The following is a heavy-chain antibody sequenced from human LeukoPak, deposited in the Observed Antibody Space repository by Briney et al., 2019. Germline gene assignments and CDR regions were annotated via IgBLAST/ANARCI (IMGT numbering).Heavy chain of an antibody. V-gene: IGHV3-23*01. CDR3: AREGYDSSGYYYSH. CDR2: MSGSGGST. CDR1: GFTFSSYG. D-gene: IGHD3-22*01. J-gene: IGHJ4*02. Sequence: GGTLRLSCAASGFTFSSYGMSWVRQAPGKGLEWISAMSGSGGSTYYADSVKGRFTISRDNSKNTLYLQMNSLRAEDTAVYYCAREGYDSSGYYYSHWGQGTLVTVSS.